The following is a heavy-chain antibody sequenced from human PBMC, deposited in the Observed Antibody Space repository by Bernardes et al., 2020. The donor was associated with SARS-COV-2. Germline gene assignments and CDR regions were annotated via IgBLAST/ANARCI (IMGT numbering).Heavy chain of an antibody. J-gene: IGHJ3*02. CDR2: IYHSGST. CDR1: GGSICSSNW. CDR3: ATDSSGYYGGAFDI. Sequence: SETRSLTCAVSGGSICSSNWWTWVRQSPGKGLEWIGEIYHSGSTNYKPSLKSRVTISVDMSKNQVSLQLSSVTAADTAVYYCATDSSGYYGGAFDIWGQGTKVTVSS. D-gene: IGHD3-22*01. V-gene: IGHV4-4*02.